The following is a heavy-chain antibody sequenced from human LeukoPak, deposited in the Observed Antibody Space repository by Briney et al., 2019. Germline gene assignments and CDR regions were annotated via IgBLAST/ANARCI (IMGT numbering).Heavy chain of an antibody. Sequence: SETLSLTCTVSGGSISSYNWSWIRQPPGKGTEWIGYIYYSGTTNYNPSLKSRVTISVDTPKNQFSLKLRSVTAADTAVYYCAGDYYDSSGPGVFDPWGQGTLVTVSS. CDR2: IYYSGTT. CDR3: AGDYYDSSGPGVFDP. CDR1: GGSISSYN. J-gene: IGHJ5*02. V-gene: IGHV4-4*08. D-gene: IGHD3-22*01.